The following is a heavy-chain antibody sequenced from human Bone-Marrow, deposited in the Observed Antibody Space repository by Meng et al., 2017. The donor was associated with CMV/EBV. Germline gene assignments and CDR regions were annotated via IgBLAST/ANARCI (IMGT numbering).Heavy chain of an antibody. CDR1: GYTFTGYY. CDR2: INPNSGGT. CDR3: ARGTSLFGVDLYYYYGMDV. V-gene: IGHV1-2*02. Sequence: ASVKVSCKASGYTFTGYYMHLVRQAPGQGLEWMGWINPNSGGTNYAQKFQGRVTMTRDTSISTAYMELSRLRSDDTAVYYCARGTSLFGVDLYYYYGMDVWGQGTTVTVSS. D-gene: IGHD3-3*01. J-gene: IGHJ6*02.